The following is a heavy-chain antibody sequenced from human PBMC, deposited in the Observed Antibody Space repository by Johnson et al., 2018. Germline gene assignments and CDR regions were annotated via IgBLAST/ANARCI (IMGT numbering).Heavy chain of an antibody. CDR2: ISYDGSNK. CDR3: ARGALGSYLFYYYMDV. V-gene: IGHV3-30*04. D-gene: IGHD1-26*01. Sequence: VQLVQSGGGVVPPGRSLRLSCEASKFIFSTYTMNWVRQDPGTGLEWVAVISYDGSNKYYADAVKGRFTISRDNSKNTLYMQMNTLRAEDTAVYYCARGALGSYLFYYYMDVWGKGTTVTVSS. J-gene: IGHJ6*03. CDR1: KFIFSTYT.